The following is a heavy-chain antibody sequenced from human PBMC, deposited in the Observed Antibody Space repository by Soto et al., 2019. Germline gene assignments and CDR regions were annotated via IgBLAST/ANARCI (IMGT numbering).Heavy chain of an antibody. D-gene: IGHD6-13*01. V-gene: IGHV3-15*01. CDR1: GFTFIYAW. Sequence: EVQLVECGGGLVKPGGSLRLSCEASGFTFIYAWMSWVRQAPGKGLEWVGHIKSNTDGGTTDYAAPVNGRFTISRDDSKTILYLQMSSLKTADTAVYYCTPDPILAAAGGIDPWGQGTLVTVSS. CDR2: IKSNTDGGTT. J-gene: IGHJ5*02. CDR3: TPDPILAAAGGIDP.